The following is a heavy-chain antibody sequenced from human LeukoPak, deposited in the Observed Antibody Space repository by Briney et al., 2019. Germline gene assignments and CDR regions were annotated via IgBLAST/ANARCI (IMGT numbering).Heavy chain of an antibody. V-gene: IGHV4-39*07. J-gene: IGHJ4*02. Sequence: SETLSLTCTVSDGSISSTSYYWGWIRQPPGKGLEWIGSIYYSGSTNYNPSLKSRVTISVDTSKNQFSLKLSSVTAADTAVYYCATSAVAGPRTFDYWGQGTLVTVSS. D-gene: IGHD6-19*01. CDR3: ATSAVAGPRTFDY. CDR2: IYYSGST. CDR1: DGSISSTSYY.